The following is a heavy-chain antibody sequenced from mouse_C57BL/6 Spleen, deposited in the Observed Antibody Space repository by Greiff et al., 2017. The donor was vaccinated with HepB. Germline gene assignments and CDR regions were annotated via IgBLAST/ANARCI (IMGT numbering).Heavy chain of an antibody. CDR1: GYSITSGYD. V-gene: IGHV3-1*01. Sequence: DVQLQESGPGMVKPSQSLSLTCTVTGYSITSGYDWHWIRHFPGNKLEWMGYISYSGSTNYNPSLKSRISITHDTSKNHFFLKLNSVTTEDTATYYCAREGLRGWYFDVWGTGTTVTVSS. D-gene: IGHD2-4*01. CDR2: ISYSGST. CDR3: AREGLRGWYFDV. J-gene: IGHJ1*03.